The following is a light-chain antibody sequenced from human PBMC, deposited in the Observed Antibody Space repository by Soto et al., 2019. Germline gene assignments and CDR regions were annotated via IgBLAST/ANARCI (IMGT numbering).Light chain of an antibody. CDR2: GNS. CDR3: QSYDSSLSVV. V-gene: IGLV1-40*01. CDR1: SSNIGAGYD. Sequence: QSVLTQPPSVSGAPGQSVTISCTGSSSNIGAGYDVHWYQQLPGTAPKLLIYGNSNRPSGVPDRFSGSKSGTSASLAITGLQAEDEADYYCQSYDSSLSVVFGGGTKVTIL. J-gene: IGLJ2*01.